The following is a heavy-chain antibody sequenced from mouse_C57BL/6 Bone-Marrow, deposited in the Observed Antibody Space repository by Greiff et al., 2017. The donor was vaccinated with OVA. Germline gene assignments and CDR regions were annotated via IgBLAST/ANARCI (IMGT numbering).Heavy chain of an antibody. D-gene: IGHD1-1*01. V-gene: IGHV1-62-3*01. CDR2: IDPNSGGT. Sequence: QVQLQQPGAELVKPGASVKLSCKASGYTFTSYWMHWVKQRPGRGLEWIGRIDPNSGGTKYNEKFKSKATLTVDKPSSTAYMQLSSLTSEDSAVYFCARPLYYYGSSYVFDYWGQGTTLTVSS. J-gene: IGHJ2*01. CDR1: GYTFTSYW. CDR3: ARPLYYYGSSYVFDY.